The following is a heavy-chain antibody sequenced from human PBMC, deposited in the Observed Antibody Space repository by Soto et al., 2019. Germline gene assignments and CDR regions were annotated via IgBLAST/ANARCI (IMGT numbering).Heavy chain of an antibody. J-gene: IGHJ6*02. CDR3: ARDVAVAGSTVYYYYGMDV. D-gene: IGHD6-19*01. V-gene: IGHV1-2*04. CDR2: INPNSGGT. Sequence: QGLEWMGWINPNSGGTNYAQKFQGWATMTRDTSISTAYMELSRLRSDDTAVYYCARDVAVAGSTVYYYYGMDVWGQGTTVTVSS.